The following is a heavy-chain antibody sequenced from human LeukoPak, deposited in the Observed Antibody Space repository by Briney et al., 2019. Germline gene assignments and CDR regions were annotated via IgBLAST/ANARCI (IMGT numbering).Heavy chain of an antibody. CDR1: GGSISSGGYS. CDR3: AGLQVMTTVTTSYFDY. V-gene: IGHV4-30-2*01. Sequence: PSETLSLTCAVSGGSISSGGYSWSWIRQPPGKGLEWIGYIYHSGSTYYNPSLKSRVTISVDTSKNQFSLKLSSVTAADTAVYYCAGLQVMTTVTTSYFDYWGQGTLVTVSS. J-gene: IGHJ4*02. D-gene: IGHD4-17*01. CDR2: IYHSGST.